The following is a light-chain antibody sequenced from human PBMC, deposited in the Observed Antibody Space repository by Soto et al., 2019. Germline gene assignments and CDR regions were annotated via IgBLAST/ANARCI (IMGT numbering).Light chain of an antibody. J-gene: IGLJ2*01. CDR2: DVS. CDR3: SSYTSSSTVV. Sequence: QSVLTQPASVSGSPGQSITISCTGTSSDVGGYNYVSWYQQHPGKAPKLMIYDVSNRPSGVSNRFSGSKSGNTASLTISGLQAEDEADSYCSSYTSSSTVVVGGGTKLTVL. V-gene: IGLV2-14*01. CDR1: SSDVGGYNY.